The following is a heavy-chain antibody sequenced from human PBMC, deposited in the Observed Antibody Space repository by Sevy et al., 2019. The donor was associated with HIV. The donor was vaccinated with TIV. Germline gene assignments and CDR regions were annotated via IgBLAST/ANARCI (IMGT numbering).Heavy chain of an antibody. CDR2: MSYDGSYK. CDR3: ARDSGYSINWYPAY. D-gene: IGHD6-13*01. J-gene: IGHJ4*02. V-gene: IGHV3-30*03. Sequence: GGSLRLSCPASGFTFSSHGMHWVRQAPGKGLEWVAVMSYDGSYKSYGDSVKGRFTISRDDSKNTLYLQMNSLRPEDTAMYYCARDSGYSINWYPAYWGQGTLVTVSS. CDR1: GFTFSSHG.